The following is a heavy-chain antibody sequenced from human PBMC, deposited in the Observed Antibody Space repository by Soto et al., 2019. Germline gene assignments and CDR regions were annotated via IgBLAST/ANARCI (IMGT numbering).Heavy chain of an antibody. V-gene: IGHV4-31*03. J-gene: IGHJ1*01. CDR2: IYDSGST. Sequence: QVQLQESGPGLVKPSQTLSLTCTVSGGSISSGGYYWSWIRQHPGKGLEWIGSIYDSGSTYYNPSLTSRVTISVDASKNQLSLKLASVTAADTAMYYGARGGTLAYFHHWGQGTLVTVSS. CDR3: ARGGTLAYFHH. D-gene: IGHD1-1*01. CDR1: GGSISSGGYY.